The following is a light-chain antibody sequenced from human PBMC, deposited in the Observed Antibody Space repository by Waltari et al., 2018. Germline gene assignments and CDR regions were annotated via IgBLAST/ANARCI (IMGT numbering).Light chain of an antibody. J-gene: IGKJ1*01. CDR2: GAS. CDR3: KIYVRLPVT. Sequence: EIVLTQSPGTLSLSPGEGATLSCRASQSVGRSLVWYQQRPGRAPRPLIYGASSRATGHPGRFTESGSVIDFTRTISSLEPEDFAVYYCKIYVRLPVTFGQGTKVEI. CDR1: QSVGRS. V-gene: IGKV3-20*01.